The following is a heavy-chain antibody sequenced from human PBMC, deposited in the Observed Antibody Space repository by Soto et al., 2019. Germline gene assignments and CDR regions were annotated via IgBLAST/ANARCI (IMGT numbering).Heavy chain of an antibody. J-gene: IGHJ4*02. Sequence: GGSLRLSCAASGFTFSNAWMNWVRQAPGKGLEWVGRIKSKTDGGQTDYAAPVKGRFTISRDDSKNTQYLQMNSLKPKDTAVYYCTTDYMVRGVIIKYYFDYWGQGTLVTVSS. CDR1: GFTFSNAW. CDR3: TTDYMVRGVIIKYYFDY. D-gene: IGHD3-10*01. V-gene: IGHV3-15*07. CDR2: IKSKTDGGQT.